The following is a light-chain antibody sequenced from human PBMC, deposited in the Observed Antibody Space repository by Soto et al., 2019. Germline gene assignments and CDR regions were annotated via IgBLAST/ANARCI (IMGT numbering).Light chain of an antibody. J-gene: IGKJ1*01. CDR3: QQYNYYRT. Sequence: GDRVTITCRASQSIRRWLAWYQQKPGKVLKLLIYDASDLGSGVPSRFSGSGSGTEFTLTISSLQPDDFATYYCQQYNYYRTFGQGTKVEIK. V-gene: IGKV1-5*01. CDR2: DAS. CDR1: QSIRRW.